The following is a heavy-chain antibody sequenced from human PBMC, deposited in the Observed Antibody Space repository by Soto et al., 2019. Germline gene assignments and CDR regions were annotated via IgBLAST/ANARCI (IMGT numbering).Heavy chain of an antibody. CDR1: GFTFSSYG. D-gene: IGHD3-3*01. J-gene: IGHJ4*02. Sequence: PGGSLRLSCAASGFTFSSYGMHWVRQAPGKGLEWVAVISYDRSNKYYADSVKGRFTISRDNSKNTLYLQMNSLRAEDTAVYYCAKDHRLRFFEWSFDYWGQGTLVTVSS. CDR2: ISYDRSNK. V-gene: IGHV3-30*18. CDR3: AKDHRLRFFEWSFDY.